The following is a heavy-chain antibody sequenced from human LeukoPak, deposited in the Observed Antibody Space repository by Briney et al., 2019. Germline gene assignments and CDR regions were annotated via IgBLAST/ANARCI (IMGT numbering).Heavy chain of an antibody. Sequence: SQTLSLTCAVSGGSISSGGYSWSWIRQPPGKGLEWIGYIYHGGSTYYNPSLKSRVTISVDRSKNQLSLKLSSVTAADTAVYYCARHLGGSGSLNWFDPWGQGTLVTVSS. V-gene: IGHV4-30-2*01. CDR2: IYHGGST. CDR1: GGSISSGGYS. D-gene: IGHD3-10*01. J-gene: IGHJ5*02. CDR3: ARHLGGSGSLNWFDP.